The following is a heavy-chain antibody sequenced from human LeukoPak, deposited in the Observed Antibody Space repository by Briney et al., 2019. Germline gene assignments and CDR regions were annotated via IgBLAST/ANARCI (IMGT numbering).Heavy chain of an antibody. J-gene: IGHJ4*02. CDR2: VYYSGST. D-gene: IGHD2-15*01. V-gene: IGHV4-59*01. CDR1: GLSIRSYH. CDR3: ARVPSSTGLRIFDY. Sequence: SETLSLPCSVSGLSIRSYHWTWIRQPPGKRLVWIGYVYYSGSTNYNPSLKSRVTISVDTSKNQSSLKLSSVTAADAAVYYCARVPSSTGLRIFDYWGQGALGTVSS.